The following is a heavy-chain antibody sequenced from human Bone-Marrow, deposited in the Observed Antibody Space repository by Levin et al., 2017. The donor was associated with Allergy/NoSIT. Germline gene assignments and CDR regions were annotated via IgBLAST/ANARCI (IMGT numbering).Heavy chain of an antibody. Sequence: ESGPTLVKPTQTLTLTCTVSGISLNTSGLGVGWIRQPPGQTLEWLALIYWDGDKRYSPSLTNRLTISKDTSKNQVVLKMTKMDPVDTAAYYCAQTHECVSGYYKGNDPFDIWGQGTMVTVS. V-gene: IGHV2-5*02. J-gene: IGHJ3*02. CDR2: IYWDGDK. D-gene: IGHD3-3*01. CDR3: AQTHECVSGYYKGNDPFDI. CDR1: GISLNTSGLG.